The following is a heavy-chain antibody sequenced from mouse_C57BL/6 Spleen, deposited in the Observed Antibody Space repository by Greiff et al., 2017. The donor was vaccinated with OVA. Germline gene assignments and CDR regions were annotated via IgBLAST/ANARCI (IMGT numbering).Heavy chain of an antibody. CDR1: GYTFTDYE. CDR3: TRWLLLDY. J-gene: IGHJ2*01. Sequence: QVQLKESGAELVRPGASVTLSCKASGYTFTDYEMHWVKQTPVHGLEWIGAIDPETGGTAYNQKFKGKAILTADKSSSTAYMELRSLTSEDSAVYYCTRWLLLDYWGQGTTLTVSS. V-gene: IGHV1-15*01. D-gene: IGHD2-3*01. CDR2: IDPETGGT.